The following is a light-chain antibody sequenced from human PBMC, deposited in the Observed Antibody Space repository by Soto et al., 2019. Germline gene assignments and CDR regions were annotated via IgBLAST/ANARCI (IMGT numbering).Light chain of an antibody. V-gene: IGKV3-15*01. J-gene: IGKJ1*01. CDR2: GAD. CDR1: QSVSSN. CDR3: QQYNDWWT. Sequence: ETVMTQSPATLSVSPGERVTLSCRASQSVSSNLAWYQQKPGQAPRILIYGADTRATGVPARFSGSGSGTEFTLTISSLQSEDFAVYYGQQYNDWWTFGHGTKVEIK.